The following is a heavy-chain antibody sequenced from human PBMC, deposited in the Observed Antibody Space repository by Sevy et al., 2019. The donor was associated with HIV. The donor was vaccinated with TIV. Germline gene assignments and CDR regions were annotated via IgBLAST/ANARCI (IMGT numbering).Heavy chain of an antibody. CDR1: GYTPTQVS. J-gene: IGHJ4*02. V-gene: IGHV1-24*01. CDR3: ATTKDYYDSSGCPFDY. D-gene: IGHD3-22*01. Sequence: ASVKVSCKVSGYTPTQVSMHWVRQAPGEGLEWMGSFDPEDGETIYAQKFQGRVTMTEDTSTDTAYMELNSLRSEDTAVYFCATTKDYYDSSGCPFDYWGQGTLVTVSS. CDR2: FDPEDGET.